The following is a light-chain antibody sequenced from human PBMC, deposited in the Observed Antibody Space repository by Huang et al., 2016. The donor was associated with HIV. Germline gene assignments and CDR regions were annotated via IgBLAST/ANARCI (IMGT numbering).Light chain of an antibody. CDR3: QQYYSLPQT. CDR2: WAS. CDR1: QSVYASSTSKDY. V-gene: IGKV4-1*01. Sequence: DIIMSQSPESPTVSLGERATLNCRSSQSVYASSTSKDYMAWFQQKPGQPPKLLLFWASSREVGVPDRFSGSGSGTHFTLTIANLQPEDAAIYYCQQYYSLPQTFGQGTRV. J-gene: IGKJ1*01.